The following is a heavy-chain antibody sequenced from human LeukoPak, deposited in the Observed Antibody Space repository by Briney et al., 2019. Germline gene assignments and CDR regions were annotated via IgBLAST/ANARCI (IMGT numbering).Heavy chain of an antibody. D-gene: IGHD6-19*01. CDR2: ISSSSTI. V-gene: IGHV3-48*04. CDR3: ARDWYSSGWSLMSNYYYYGMDV. J-gene: IGHJ6*02. CDR1: GFTFSSYS. Sequence: PGGSLRLSCAASGFTFSSYSMNWVRQAPGKGLEWVSYISSSSTIYYADSVKGRFTISRDNAKNSLYLQMNGLRAEDTAVYYCARDWYSSGWSLMSNYYYYGMDVWGQGTTVTVSS.